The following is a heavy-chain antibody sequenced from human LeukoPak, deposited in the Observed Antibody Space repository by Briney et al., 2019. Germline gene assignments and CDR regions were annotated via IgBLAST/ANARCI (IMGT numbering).Heavy chain of an antibody. CDR1: GFTFSSYA. J-gene: IGHJ4*02. Sequence: PGRSLRLSCAASGFTFSSYAMHWVRQAPGKGLGWVAVISYDGSNKYYADSVKGRFTISRDNSKNTLYLQMNSLRAEDTAVYYCARDSSGWYRGAFDYWGQGTLVTVSS. CDR3: ARDSSGWYRGAFDY. CDR2: ISYDGSNK. V-gene: IGHV3-30*14. D-gene: IGHD6-19*01.